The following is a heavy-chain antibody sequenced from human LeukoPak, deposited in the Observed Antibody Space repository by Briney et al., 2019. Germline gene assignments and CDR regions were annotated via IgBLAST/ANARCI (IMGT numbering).Heavy chain of an antibody. CDR3: ARDKVTMVRGVIRGAFDI. V-gene: IGHV3-30*02. CDR2: IQYDGSNK. D-gene: IGHD3-10*01. CDR1: GFTFSYFG. J-gene: IGHJ3*02. Sequence: GGSLRLSCAASGFTFSYFGMHWVRQAPGKGLEWVAFIQYDGSNKYYADSVKGRFTISRDNSKNTLFLQMNSLRAEDSAVYYCARDKVTMVRGVIRGAFDIWGQGTMVTVSS.